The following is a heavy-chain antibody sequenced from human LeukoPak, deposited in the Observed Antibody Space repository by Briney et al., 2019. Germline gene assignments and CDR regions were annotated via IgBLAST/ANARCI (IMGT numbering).Heavy chain of an antibody. J-gene: IGHJ4*02. CDR3: ATDYSGNSALDY. V-gene: IGHV4-31*03. Sequence: SETLSLTCSVSGGSISSGGYYWSWIRRHAGKGMEWIGYIYYSGSTFYNPSLQSRVTISVDTSKNQFSLSLTSVTAADTAVYYCATDYSGNSALDYWGQGTLVTVSS. CDR2: IYYSGST. D-gene: IGHD4-23*01. CDR1: GGSISSGGYY.